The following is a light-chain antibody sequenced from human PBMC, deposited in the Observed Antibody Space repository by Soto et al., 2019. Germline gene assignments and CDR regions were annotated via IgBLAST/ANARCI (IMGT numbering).Light chain of an antibody. CDR2: AAS. J-gene: IGKJ2*01. CDR3: QQLNSYPRT. V-gene: IGKV1-9*01. Sequence: DIQLTQSPSFLSASVGDGVSITFRASQGISSYLAWYQQKPGKAPKLLIYAASTLQSGVPSRFSGSGSGTEFTLTISSLQPEDFATYYCQQLNSYPRTFGQGTKLAIK. CDR1: QGISSY.